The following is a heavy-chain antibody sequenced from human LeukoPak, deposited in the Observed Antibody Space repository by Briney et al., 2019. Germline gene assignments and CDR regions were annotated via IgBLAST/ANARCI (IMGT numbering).Heavy chain of an antibody. CDR2: MNPNSGNT. V-gene: IGHV1-8*01. J-gene: IGHJ6*03. D-gene: IGHD6-6*01. CDR1: GYTFTSYD. CDR3: ARDAPFGEQLVQDYYYMDV. Sequence: GASVKVSCKASGYTFTSYDINWVRQATGQGLEWMGWMNPNSGNTGYAQKFQGRVTITRNTSISTAYMELSSLRSEDTAVYYCARDAPFGEQLVQDYYYMDVWGKGTTVTVSS.